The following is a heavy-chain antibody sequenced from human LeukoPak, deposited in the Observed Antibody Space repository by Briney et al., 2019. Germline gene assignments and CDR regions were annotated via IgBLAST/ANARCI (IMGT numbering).Heavy chain of an antibody. CDR2: ISGSGDST. V-gene: IGHV3-23*01. CDR3: ARTSISWFGDSVVYNWFDP. CDR1: GFRFSSYG. J-gene: IGHJ5*02. Sequence: PGGSLRLSCAASGFRFSSYGMSWVRQAPGKGLDWVSSISGSGDSTYYADSVKGQFTISRDNAKNSLYLQMNSLRAEDTAVYYCARTSISWFGDSVVYNWFDPWGQGTLVTVSS. D-gene: IGHD3-10*01.